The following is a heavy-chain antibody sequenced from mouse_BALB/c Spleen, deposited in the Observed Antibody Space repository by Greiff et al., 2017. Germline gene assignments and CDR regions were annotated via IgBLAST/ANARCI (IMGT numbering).Heavy chain of an antibody. CDR1: GYTFTSYW. CDR3: ARDYDYDGGFGY. J-gene: IGHJ2*01. D-gene: IGHD2-4*01. CDR2: INPSTGYT. V-gene: IGHV1-7*01. Sequence: QVQLQQSGAELAKPGASVKMSCKASGYTFTSYWMHWVKQRPGQGLEWIGYINPSTGYTEYNQKFKDKATLTADKSSSTAYMQLSSLTSEDSAVYYCARDYDYDGGFGYWGQGTTLTVSS.